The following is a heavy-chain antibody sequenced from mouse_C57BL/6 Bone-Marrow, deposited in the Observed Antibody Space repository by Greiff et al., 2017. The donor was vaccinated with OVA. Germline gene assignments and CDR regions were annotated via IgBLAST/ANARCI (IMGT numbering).Heavy chain of an antibody. CDR3: ARRGSSYAWFAY. CDR1: GYTFTSYW. CDR2: IYPGSGST. Sequence: QVQLKQSGAELVKPGASVKMSCKASGYTFTSYWITWVKQRPGQGLEWIGDIYPGSGSTNYNEKFKSKATLTVDTSSSTAYMQLSSLTSEDSAVYYCARRGSSYAWFAYWGQGTLVTVSA. D-gene: IGHD1-1*01. V-gene: IGHV1-55*01. J-gene: IGHJ3*01.